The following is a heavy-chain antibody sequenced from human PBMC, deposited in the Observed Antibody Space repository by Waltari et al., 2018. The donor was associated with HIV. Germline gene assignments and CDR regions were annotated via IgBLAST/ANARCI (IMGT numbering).Heavy chain of an antibody. J-gene: IGHJ5*02. V-gene: IGHV3-53*01. CDR1: TFSVSDKH. Sequence: AESGGRLIQPGGSLGLSCPASTFSVSDKHVTWVRQTPGGSLEWVAVIYPDDTTHYADSVSGRFTISRAKSRTTVLLLMNGLFVDDTATYFCATGVRYYGPWGQGTRVTVSS. D-gene: IGHD3-10*01. CDR3: ATGVRYYGP. CDR2: IYPDDTT.